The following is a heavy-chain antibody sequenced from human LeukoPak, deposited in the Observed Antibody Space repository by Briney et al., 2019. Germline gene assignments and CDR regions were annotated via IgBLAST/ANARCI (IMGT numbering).Heavy chain of an antibody. CDR1: GFTFSSYI. Sequence: GGSLRLSCAARGFTFSSYIMNLVRQAPGKGLEWVASISSSSGYIYYADSVKGRFTIFRDNAKNSLYLQMNSLRAEDTAVYYCAREGTPAAGDWGQGTLVTVSS. V-gene: IGHV3-21*06. CDR2: ISSSSGYI. CDR3: AREGTPAAGD. D-gene: IGHD6-13*01. J-gene: IGHJ4*02.